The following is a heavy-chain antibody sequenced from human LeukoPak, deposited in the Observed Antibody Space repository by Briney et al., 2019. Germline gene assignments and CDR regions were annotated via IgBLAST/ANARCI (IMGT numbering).Heavy chain of an antibody. Sequence: PSETLSLTCTVSGGSISSYYWSWIRQPPGRGLEWIGYIYYSGSANYNPSLKSRVTISVDTSNNQFSLKLSSVTAADTAVYYCARRPLSSYYFDYWGQGTLVTASS. CDR1: GGSISSYY. CDR2: IYYSGSA. J-gene: IGHJ4*02. V-gene: IGHV4-59*08. CDR3: ARRPLSSYYFDY. D-gene: IGHD2/OR15-2a*01.